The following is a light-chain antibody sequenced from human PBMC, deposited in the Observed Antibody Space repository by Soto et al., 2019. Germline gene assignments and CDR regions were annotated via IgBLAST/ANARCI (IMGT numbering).Light chain of an antibody. Sequence: DIQMTQSPSSLSASVGDRVTITCRASQSISSYLNWYQQKPGKAPKLLIYAASSLQSGVPSRFSGSGSGTDFTLTISSLQPEDFATYHCQQTYSTPITFGQGTRLEIK. CDR3: QQTYSTPIT. J-gene: IGKJ5*01. CDR1: QSISSY. V-gene: IGKV1-39*01. CDR2: AAS.